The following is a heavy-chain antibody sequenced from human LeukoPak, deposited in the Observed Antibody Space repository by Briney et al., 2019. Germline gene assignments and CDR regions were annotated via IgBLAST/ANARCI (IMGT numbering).Heavy chain of an antibody. D-gene: IGHD7-27*01. J-gene: IGHJ4*02. V-gene: IGHV4-30-2*01. CDR1: GGSISSGGYY. CDR2: IYHSGST. Sequence: PSQTLSLTCTVSGGSISSGGYYWSWIRQPPGKGLEWIGYIYHSGSTYYNPSLKSRVTISVDRSKNQFSLKLSSVTAADTAVYYCARGGPNWGYFDYWGQGTLVTVSS. CDR3: ARGGPNWGYFDY.